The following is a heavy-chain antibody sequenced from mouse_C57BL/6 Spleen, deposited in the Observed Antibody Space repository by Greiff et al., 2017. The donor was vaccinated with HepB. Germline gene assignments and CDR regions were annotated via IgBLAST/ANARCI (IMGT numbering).Heavy chain of an antibody. Sequence: VKLQQPGAELVKPGASVKLSCKASGYTFTSYWMHWVKQRPGQGLEWIEMIHPNSGSTNYNEKFKSKATLTVDKSSSTAYMQLSSLTSEDSAVYYCARRGITTAFDYWGQGTTLTVSS. CDR2: IHPNSGST. CDR3: ARRGITTAFDY. V-gene: IGHV1-64*01. J-gene: IGHJ2*01. D-gene: IGHD1-2*01. CDR1: GYTFTSYW.